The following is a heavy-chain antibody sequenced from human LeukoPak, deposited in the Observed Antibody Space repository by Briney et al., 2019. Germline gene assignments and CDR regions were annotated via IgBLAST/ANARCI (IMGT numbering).Heavy chain of an antibody. D-gene: IGHD3-10*01. J-gene: IGHJ4*02. Sequence: ASVKVSCKASGYTFTGYYMYWVRQAPGQGLEWMGWINPNSGGANYAQKFQGRVTMTRDTSISTAFMELSRLRSDDTAVYYCARGSTLGELPHWGQGTLVTVSS. V-gene: IGHV1-2*02. CDR2: INPNSGGA. CDR1: GYTFTGYY. CDR3: ARGSTLGELPH.